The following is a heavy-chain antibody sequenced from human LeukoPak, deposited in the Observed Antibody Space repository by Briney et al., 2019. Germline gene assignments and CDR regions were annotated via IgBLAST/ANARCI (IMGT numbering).Heavy chain of an antibody. CDR1: GGSISSGGYY. J-gene: IGHJ4*02. CDR3: ARVREGPPRNRVYYFDY. CDR2: IYYSGST. D-gene: IGHD1-14*01. V-gene: IGHV4-31*03. Sequence: PSETLSLTCTVSGGSISSGGYYWSWIRQHPGKGLEWIGYIYYSGSTYYNPSFKSRVTISVDTSKNQFSLKLSSVTAADTAVYYCARVREGPPRNRVYYFDYWGQGTLVTVSS.